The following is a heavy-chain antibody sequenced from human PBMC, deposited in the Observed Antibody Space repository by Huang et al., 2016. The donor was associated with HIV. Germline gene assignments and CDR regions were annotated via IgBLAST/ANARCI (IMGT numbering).Heavy chain of an antibody. Sequence: QPRLQESGPGLVKPSETLSLTCTVSGVYVTRSPCYWVWVRQSPGKGLEWIACINYDGSTYYKSSHKSRHTTSQDAYKNQLSLKLTSVTAADTAVYFCARDIAIFGERLDSWGQGTAVTVSS. CDR2: INYDGST. J-gene: IGHJ4*02. D-gene: IGHD3-3*01. V-gene: IGHV4-39*01. CDR3: ARDIAIFGERLDS. CDR1: GVYVTRSPCY.